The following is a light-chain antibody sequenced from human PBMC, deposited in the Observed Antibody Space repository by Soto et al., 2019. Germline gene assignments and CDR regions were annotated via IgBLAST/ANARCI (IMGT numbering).Light chain of an antibody. Sequence: YELTQPPSVYVSPGQRASITCSGDKLGHKYVSWYQQKPGQSPILVIYQDSKRPSGIPERVSGSNSGSTATLTISETQAMDEADYYCQTWASSIVVFGGGTKVTVL. V-gene: IGLV3-1*01. CDR3: QTWASSIVV. CDR2: QDS. CDR1: KLGHKY. J-gene: IGLJ2*01.